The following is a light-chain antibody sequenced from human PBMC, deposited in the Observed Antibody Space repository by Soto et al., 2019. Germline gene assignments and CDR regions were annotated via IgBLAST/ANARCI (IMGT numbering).Light chain of an antibody. V-gene: IGKV1D-16*01. CDR1: QGITNR. Sequence: DIQMTPSPSSVSASVGDRVTITCRASQGITNRLAWYQQKPGKAPKLLIYEASSLQSGVPSRFSGSGSGTEFTLTIGGLQPDDFATYYCQQFNSYPITFGQGTRLEIK. CDR2: EAS. J-gene: IGKJ5*01. CDR3: QQFNSYPIT.